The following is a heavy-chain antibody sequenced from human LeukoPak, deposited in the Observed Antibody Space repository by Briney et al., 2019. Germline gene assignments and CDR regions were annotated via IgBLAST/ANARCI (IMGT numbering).Heavy chain of an antibody. J-gene: IGHJ5*02. CDR1: GGSFSGYY. D-gene: IGHD2/OR15-2a*01. CDR3: ARGRRAFRTLSITLNWFDP. V-gene: IGHV4-34*01. CDR2: INHSGST. Sequence: SETLSLTCAVYGGSFSGYYWSWIRQPPGKGLEWIGEINHSGSTNYNPSLKSRVTISVDTSKNQFSLKLSSVTAADTAVYYCARGRRAFRTLSITLNWFDPWGQGTLVTVSS.